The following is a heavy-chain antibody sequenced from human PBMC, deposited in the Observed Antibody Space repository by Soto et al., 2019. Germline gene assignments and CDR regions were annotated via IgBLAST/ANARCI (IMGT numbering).Heavy chain of an antibody. J-gene: IGHJ4*02. CDR3: ARGPESLFYGSGSYWVY. CDR2: IYYSGST. D-gene: IGHD3-10*01. V-gene: IGHV4-31*03. Sequence: SETLSLTCTVSGGSISSGGYYWSWIRQHPGKGLEWIGYIYYSGSTYYNPSLKSRVTISVDTSKNQFSLKLSSVTAADTAVYYCARGPESLFYGSGSYWVYWGQGTLVTVSS. CDR1: GGSISSGGYY.